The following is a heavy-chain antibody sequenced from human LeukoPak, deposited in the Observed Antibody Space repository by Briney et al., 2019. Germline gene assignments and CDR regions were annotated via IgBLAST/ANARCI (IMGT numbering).Heavy chain of an antibody. CDR1: GGSMSSSSYY. J-gene: IGHJ4*02. CDR2: IYYSGST. D-gene: IGHD4-17*01. CDR3: ARLPTVTFFDY. Sequence: SETLSLTCTVSGGSMSSSSYYWGWIRQPPGKGLEWIGSIYYSGSTYYNPSLKSRVTISVDTSKNQFSLKLSSVAAADTAVYYCARLPTVTFFDYWGQGTLVTVSS. V-gene: IGHV4-39*01.